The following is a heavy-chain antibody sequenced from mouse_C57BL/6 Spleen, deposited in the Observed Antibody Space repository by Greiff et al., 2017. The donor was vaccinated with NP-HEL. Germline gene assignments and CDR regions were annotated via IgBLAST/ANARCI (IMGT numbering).Heavy chain of an antibody. CDR3: AREGAGMDY. Sequence: EVQGVESGGGLVQPGGSLSLSCAASGFTFTDYYMSWVRQPPGKALEWLGFIRNKANGYTTEYSASVKGRFTISRDNSQSSLYLQMNALRAEDSSTYYCAREGAGMDYWGQGASVTVSS. CDR2: IRNKANGYTT. J-gene: IGHJ4*01. CDR1: GFTFTDYY. V-gene: IGHV7-3*01.